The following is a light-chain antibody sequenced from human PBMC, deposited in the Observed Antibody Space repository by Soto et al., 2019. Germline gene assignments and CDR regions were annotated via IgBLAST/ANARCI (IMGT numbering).Light chain of an antibody. Sequence: EIVLTQSPGTLSLSPGERATLSCRASQTVSSGFLAWYQQKPGQAPRPLIYGALSRATGIPDRFSGSGSGTDFTLTISRLEPEDFALYYCQQYATSPLTFGGGTKVDIK. V-gene: IGKV3-20*01. CDR2: GAL. J-gene: IGKJ4*01. CDR1: QTVSSGF. CDR3: QQYATSPLT.